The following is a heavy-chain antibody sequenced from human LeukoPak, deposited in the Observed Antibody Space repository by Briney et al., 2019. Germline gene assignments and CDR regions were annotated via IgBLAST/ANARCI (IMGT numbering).Heavy chain of an antibody. Sequence: SVKLSCKASGATFSSYAISWVRQAPGQRLEWMGGIIPIFGTANYAKTFQGRVTITTDESTSTAYMELSSLRSEDTAVYYCARASPYFYCSGGSCYFHPWGQGTLVTVSS. CDR2: IIPIFGTA. V-gene: IGHV1-69*05. D-gene: IGHD2-15*01. CDR3: ARASPYFYCSGGSCYFHP. CDR1: GATFSSYA. J-gene: IGHJ5*02.